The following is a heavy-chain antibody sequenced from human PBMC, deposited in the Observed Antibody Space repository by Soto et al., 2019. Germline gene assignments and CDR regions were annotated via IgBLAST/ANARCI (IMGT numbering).Heavy chain of an antibody. CDR3: AKDVIDTSGYYVFHY. D-gene: IGHD3-22*01. Sequence: EVQLLESGGGLVQPGGSLRLSCAASGFTFSSYAMSWVRQAPGKGLEWVSTISGSGGSTYYADSVKGRFSISRDNSKNPLYLQINSLRAEDTAVYYCAKDVIDTSGYYVFHYWGQGTLVTVSS. CDR2: ISGSGGST. V-gene: IGHV3-23*01. J-gene: IGHJ4*02. CDR1: GFTFSSYA.